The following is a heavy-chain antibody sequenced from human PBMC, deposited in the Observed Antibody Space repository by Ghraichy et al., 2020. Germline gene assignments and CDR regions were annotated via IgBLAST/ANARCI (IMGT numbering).Heavy chain of an antibody. CDR2: IFTNGST. CDR1: GGSISRYY. V-gene: IGHV4-4*09. D-gene: IGHD6-19*01. J-gene: IGHJ4*02. CDR3: ARLSSDWFLDY. Sequence: SETLSLTCTVSGGSISRYYWNWIRQPPGKGLEWIGHIFTNGSTNYNPSLKSRVTISVDTSKNHFSLRLSSVTAADTAVYYCARLSSDWFLDYWGQGTLVTVSS.